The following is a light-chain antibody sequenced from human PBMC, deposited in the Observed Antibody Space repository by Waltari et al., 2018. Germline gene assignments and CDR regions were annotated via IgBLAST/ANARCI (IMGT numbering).Light chain of an antibody. J-gene: IGKJ4*01. V-gene: IGKV1-39*01. CDR3: QQSYSTPLT. CDR1: QSISSY. CDR2: AAS. Sequence: DTQMTQSPSSLSASVGDRVTITCRASQSISSYLNWYQHKPGKAPKLLIYAASSLQSGVPSRFSGSGSVTDFTLTISSLQPEDFATYYCQQSYSTPLTFGGGTKVEIK.